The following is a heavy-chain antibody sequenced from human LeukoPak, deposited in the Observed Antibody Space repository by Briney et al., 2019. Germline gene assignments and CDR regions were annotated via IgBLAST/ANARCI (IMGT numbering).Heavy chain of an antibody. CDR1: GFTVSSNY. CDR3: ARERLHYERLTGYPFA. Sequence: GGSLRLSCAVSGFTVSSNYKRWVRQAPGKGLEWVSVIYSGGSTHYADSVKGRFTISRDNSKNTLYLQMNSLRAEDTAVYYCARERLHYERLTGYPFACGQGTLVTVSS. D-gene: IGHD3-9*01. CDR2: IYSGGST. J-gene: IGHJ5*02. V-gene: IGHV3-66*01.